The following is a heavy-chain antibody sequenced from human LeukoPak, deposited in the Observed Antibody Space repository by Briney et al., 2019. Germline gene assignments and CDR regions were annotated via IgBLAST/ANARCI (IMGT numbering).Heavy chain of an antibody. V-gene: IGHV3-23*01. J-gene: IGHJ4*02. CDR1: LYTSCIYA. D-gene: IGHD6-13*01. CDR3: GKAIAAVDYFDY. Sequence: GGSLRLSCAPPLYTSCIYATSCVPPAPEEGLEWVSAICGSGDNTCYADAGKSRFTISRDNSKNTLYLQMNGLRAEDSAVYYCGKAIAAVDYFDYWGQGTLVTVSS. CDR2: ICGSGDNT.